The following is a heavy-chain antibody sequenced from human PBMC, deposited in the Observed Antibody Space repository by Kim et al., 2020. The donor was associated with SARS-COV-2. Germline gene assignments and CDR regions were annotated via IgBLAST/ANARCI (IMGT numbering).Heavy chain of an antibody. CDR2: FDPEDGET. V-gene: IGHV1-24*01. CDR1: GYTLTELS. D-gene: IGHD6-19*01. CDR3: ATSIAVAGAGGWFDP. J-gene: IGHJ5*02. Sequence: ASVKVSCKVSGYTLTELSMHWVRQAPGKGLEWMGGFDPEDGETIYAQKFQGRVTMTEDTSTDTAYMELSSLRSEDTAVYYCATSIAVAGAGGWFDPWGQGTLVTVSS.